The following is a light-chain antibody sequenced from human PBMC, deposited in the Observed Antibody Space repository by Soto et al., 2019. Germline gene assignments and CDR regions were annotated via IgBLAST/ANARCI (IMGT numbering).Light chain of an antibody. V-gene: IGKV3-15*01. J-gene: IGKJ5*01. CDR1: QSVGKN. CDR3: QQYNGWPIT. Sequence: EILMTQSPCTLSVSPGERVTLSCRAGQSVGKNLAWHQQKPGQAPRPLIYGASTRATGFPARFSGSGSGTEFTLTISSLPSEDFAVYYCQQYNGWPITFGQGTRLEIK. CDR2: GAS.